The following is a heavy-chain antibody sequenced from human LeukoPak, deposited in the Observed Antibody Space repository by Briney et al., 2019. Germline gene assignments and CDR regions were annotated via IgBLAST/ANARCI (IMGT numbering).Heavy chain of an antibody. D-gene: IGHD1-1*01. CDR1: GGSITYYY. CDR2: IQTSGKT. CDR3: VRDAGTSDAFDI. Sequence: SETLSLTCSVSGGSITYYYWSWIRQPAGKGLEWIGRIQTSGKTNYNPSLKSRVTMSVDTSKNQFSLKLSSVTAADTAVYYCVRDAGTSDAFDIWGQGTMVIVSS. J-gene: IGHJ3*02. V-gene: IGHV4-4*07.